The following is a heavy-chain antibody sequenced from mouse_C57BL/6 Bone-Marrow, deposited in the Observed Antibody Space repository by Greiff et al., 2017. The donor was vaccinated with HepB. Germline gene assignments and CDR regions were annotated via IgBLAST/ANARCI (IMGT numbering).Heavy chain of an antibody. J-gene: IGHJ1*03. CDR2: SRNKANDYTT. CDR1: GFTFSDFY. CDR3: AREHGDWYFDV. V-gene: IGHV7-1*01. Sequence: EVQVVESGGGLVQSGRSLRLSCATSGFTFSDFYMEWVRQAPGKGLEWIAASRNKANDYTTEYSASVKGRFIVSRDTSQSILYLQMNALRAEDTAIYYCAREHGDWYFDVWGTGTTVTVSS. D-gene: IGHD1-1*01.